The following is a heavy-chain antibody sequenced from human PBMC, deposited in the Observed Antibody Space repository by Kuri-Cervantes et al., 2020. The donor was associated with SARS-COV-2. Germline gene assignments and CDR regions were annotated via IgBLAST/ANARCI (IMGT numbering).Heavy chain of an antibody. D-gene: IGHD6-19*01. CDR1: GYTFTSYD. V-gene: IGHV1-8*01. Sequence: ASVKVSCKASGYTFTSYDINWVRQATGQGLEWMGWMNPNSGNTGYAQKFQGRVTITADESTSTAYMELSSLRSEDTAVYYCARENSSGWFFWGQGTLVTVSS. CDR2: MNPNSGNT. CDR3: ARENSSGWFF. J-gene: IGHJ4*02.